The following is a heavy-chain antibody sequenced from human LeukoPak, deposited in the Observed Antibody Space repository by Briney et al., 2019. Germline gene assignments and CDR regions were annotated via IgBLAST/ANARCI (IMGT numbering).Heavy chain of an antibody. D-gene: IGHD6-13*01. V-gene: IGHV4-4*02. CDR2: IFHTGST. J-gene: IGHJ4*02. CDR3: ARDRNGYSSNWFFD. Sequence: SGTLSLTCAVSGGSITSYWWSWVRQSPGKGLEWLGEIFHTGSTNYNPSLKSRVTISVDTSKNQSSLKLSSVTAADTAVYYCARDRNGYSSNWFFDWGQGTLVTVSS. CDR1: GGSITSYW.